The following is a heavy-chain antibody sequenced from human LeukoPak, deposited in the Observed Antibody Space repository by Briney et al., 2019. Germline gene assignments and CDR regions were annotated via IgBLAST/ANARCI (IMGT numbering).Heavy chain of an antibody. CDR3: ARDPGRGFPDYYYYYMDV. CDR2: ISSSGSTI. J-gene: IGHJ6*03. CDR1: GFTFSDYY. D-gene: IGHD3-10*01. Sequence: GGSLRLSCAASGFTFSDYYMSWIRQAPGKGLEWVSYISSSGSTIYYADAVKGRFNISRDNAKNSLYLQMNSLRAEETAVYYCARDPGRGFPDYYYYYMDVWGKGTTVTVSS. V-gene: IGHV3-11*01.